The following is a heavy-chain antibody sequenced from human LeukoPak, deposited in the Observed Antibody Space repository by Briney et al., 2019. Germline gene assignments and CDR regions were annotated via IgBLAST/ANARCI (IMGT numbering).Heavy chain of an antibody. Sequence: PSETLSLTCTVSGGSISGHYWSWIRQSPGTGLEWIGYIYYNGNTNYNPSLKSRVTISVDTSKNQFSLTLSSVTAADTAMYYCAKLGRSSSWYGPFEYWGQGTLVTVSS. J-gene: IGHJ4*02. CDR2: IYYNGNT. CDR1: GGSISGHY. CDR3: AKLGRSSSWYGPFEY. D-gene: IGHD6-13*01. V-gene: IGHV4-59*11.